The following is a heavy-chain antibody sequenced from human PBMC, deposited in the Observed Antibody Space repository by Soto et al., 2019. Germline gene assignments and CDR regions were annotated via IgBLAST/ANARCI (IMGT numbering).Heavy chain of an antibody. D-gene: IGHD3-10*01. V-gene: IGHV5-51*01. Sequence: GGSGSMSCRGSGYNFAAGGIVWVRHMPGKDLEWIGIIFPGYSETRYSPSFPGQVTISAYKSISTSYLQWSGRKASDTAMYYCARLSMVRRVTGYDGAAVWGQANTVT. J-gene: IGHJ6*02. CDR2: IFPGYSET. CDR1: GYNFAAGG. CDR3: ARLSMVRRVTGYDGAAV.